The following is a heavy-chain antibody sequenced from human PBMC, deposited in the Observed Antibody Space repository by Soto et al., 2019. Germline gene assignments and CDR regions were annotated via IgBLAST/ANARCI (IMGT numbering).Heavy chain of an antibody. Sequence: GGSLRLSCAAPGFTFTDYYMSWIRQAPGKGLEWVSYISSSSSTIYYADSVKGRFTISRDNAKNSLYLQMNSLRAEDTAVYYCARHPERIAQIGWFDPWGQGTLVTVSS. V-gene: IGHV3-11*04. J-gene: IGHJ5*02. D-gene: IGHD6-13*01. CDR2: ISSSSSTI. CDR3: ARHPERIAQIGWFDP. CDR1: GFTFTDYY.